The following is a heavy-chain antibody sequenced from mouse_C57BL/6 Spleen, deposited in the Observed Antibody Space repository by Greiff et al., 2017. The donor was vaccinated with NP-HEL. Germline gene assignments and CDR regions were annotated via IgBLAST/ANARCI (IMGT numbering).Heavy chain of an antibody. V-gene: IGHV1-69*01. CDR2: IDPSDSYT. D-gene: IGHD2-4*01. J-gene: IGHJ3*01. CDR3: ARGGYDYDDWFAY. Sequence: QVQLQQSGAELVMPGASVKLSCKASGYTFTSYWMHWVKQRPGQGLEWIGEIDPSDSYTNYNQKFKGKSTLTVDKSSSTAYMQLSSLTSEDSAVYYCARGGYDYDDWFAYWGQGTLVTVSA. CDR1: GYTFTSYW.